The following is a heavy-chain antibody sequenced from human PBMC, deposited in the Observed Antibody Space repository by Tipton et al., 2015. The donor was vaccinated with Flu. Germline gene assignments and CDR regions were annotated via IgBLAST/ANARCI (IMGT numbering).Heavy chain of an antibody. Sequence: QLVQSGAEVKKPGSSVKVSCKASGGTFSSYAISWVRQAPGQGLEWMGRIIPILGIANYAQKFQGRVTITADKSTSTAYMELSSLRSEDTAVYYWARDGRPYYDSSGSPRAGVGPIDYWGQGTLVTVSS. D-gene: IGHD3-22*01. V-gene: IGHV1-69*09. J-gene: IGHJ4*02. CDR1: GGTFSSYA. CDR3: ARDGRPYYDSSGSPRAGVGPIDY. CDR2: IIPILGIA.